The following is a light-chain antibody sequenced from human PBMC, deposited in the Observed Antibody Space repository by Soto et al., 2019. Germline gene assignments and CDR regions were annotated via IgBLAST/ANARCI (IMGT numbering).Light chain of an antibody. CDR2: GSS. CDR1: RSVGES. V-gene: IGKV3-20*01. CDR3: QQYGGSPRT. J-gene: IGKJ1*01. Sequence: VLTQSPCTLPLSPGERATLSCRASRSVGESLAWYQQKPGQSPRLRIYGSSNRATGIPDRFSGSGSGTDFTLTITRLEPVDFEVYYCQQYGGSPRTLGRGTKVPVK.